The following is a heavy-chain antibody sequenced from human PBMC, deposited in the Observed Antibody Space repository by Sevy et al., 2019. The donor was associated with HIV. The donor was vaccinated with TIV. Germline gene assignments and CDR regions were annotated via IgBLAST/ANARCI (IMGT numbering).Heavy chain of an antibody. D-gene: IGHD6-13*01. Sequence: GGSLRLSCSASGFTVSGVHMTWVRQASGKGLEWVSVIYDGGSTYYADSVKGRFIISRDNSKSTLYLQMNSLRVEDTAVYYCARWYFKMDVWGQGATVTVSS. CDR3: ARWYFKMDV. J-gene: IGHJ6*02. CDR1: GFTVSGVH. CDR2: IYDGGST. V-gene: IGHV3-53*01.